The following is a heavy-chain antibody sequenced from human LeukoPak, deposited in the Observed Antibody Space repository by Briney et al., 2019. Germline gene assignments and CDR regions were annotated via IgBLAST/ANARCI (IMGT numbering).Heavy chain of an antibody. V-gene: IGHV3-30*18. Sequence: GGSLRLSCAASGFTVSSNYMSWVRQAPGRGLEWVAVISYDGSNKYYADSVKGRFTISRDNSKNTLYLQMNSLRAEDTAVYYCAKDRRFFSYYYGMDVWGQGTTVTVSS. CDR3: AKDRRFFSYYYGMDV. J-gene: IGHJ6*02. CDR2: ISYDGSNK. D-gene: IGHD3-3*01. CDR1: GFTVSSNY.